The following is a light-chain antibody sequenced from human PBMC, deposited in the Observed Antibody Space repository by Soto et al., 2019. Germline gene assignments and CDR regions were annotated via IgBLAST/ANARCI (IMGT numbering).Light chain of an antibody. CDR1: QSISSW. CDR3: QQYNIYSPRNP. CDR2: KAS. Sequence: DIQMTQSPSTLSASVGDRVTITCRASQSISSWLAWYQQKPGKAPKLLIYKASYLESGVPSRFSGSGSGTEFTLTISSLQPDDFATYYCQQYNIYSPRNPXGQGXX. V-gene: IGKV1-5*03. J-gene: IGKJ1*01.